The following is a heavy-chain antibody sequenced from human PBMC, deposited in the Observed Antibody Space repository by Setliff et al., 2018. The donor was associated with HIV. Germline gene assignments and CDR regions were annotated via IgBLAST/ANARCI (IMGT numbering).Heavy chain of an antibody. J-gene: IGHJ3*02. D-gene: IGHD2-8*01. CDR1: GFIFTDYQ. V-gene: IGHV1-2*06. CDR2: INPNSGGT. Sequence: ASVKVSCKASGFIFTDYQIHWVRQAPGQGLEWMGRINPNSGGTNYAQKFQGRVTMTRDTSISTAHMELSRLRSDDTAVYYCATKVHCTNGVCLDAFDTWGQGTMVTVSS. CDR3: ATKVHCTNGVCLDAFDT.